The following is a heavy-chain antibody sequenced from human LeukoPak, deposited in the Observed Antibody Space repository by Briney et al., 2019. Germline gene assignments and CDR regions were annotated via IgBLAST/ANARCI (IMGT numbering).Heavy chain of an antibody. CDR3: ARMASYGSGSLGNWFDP. D-gene: IGHD3-10*01. Sequence: SETLSLTCTVSGGSISSGGYSWSWIRQPAGKGLEWIGHIYYSGSTNYNPSLRSRVTISVDTSKNQFSLKLSSVTAADTAVYYCARMASYGSGSLGNWFDPWGQGTLVTVSS. V-gene: IGHV4-61*09. J-gene: IGHJ5*02. CDR2: IYYSGST. CDR1: GGSISSGGYS.